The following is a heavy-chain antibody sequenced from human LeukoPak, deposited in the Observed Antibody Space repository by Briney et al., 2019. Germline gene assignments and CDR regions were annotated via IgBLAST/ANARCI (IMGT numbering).Heavy chain of an antibody. CDR3: ARDPVYYGAGSYVADGFDI. V-gene: IGHV3-48*03. Sequence: GGSLRLSCAASGFIFSSYEMNWVRQAPGQGLELISYISGDGSIIYYADSVKGRFTISRDNAKNSLYLQMTSLRAEDTAVYYCARDPVYYGAGSYVADGFDIWGQGTVVTVSS. J-gene: IGHJ3*02. D-gene: IGHD3-10*01. CDR1: GFIFSSYE. CDR2: ISGDGSII.